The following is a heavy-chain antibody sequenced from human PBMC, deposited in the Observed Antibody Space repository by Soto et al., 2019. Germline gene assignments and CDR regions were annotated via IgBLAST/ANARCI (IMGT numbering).Heavy chain of an antibody. CDR2: IFYSGST. J-gene: IGHJ6*02. CDR3: ARRGTGGSSYGMDV. V-gene: IGHV4-59*08. D-gene: IGHD2-8*02. Sequence: TLSLTCTVSGGSISGHYWSWIRQPPGKGLEWIGNIFYSGSTNYNPSLKSRVTISVDTSKNQFSLKLSSVTAADTAVYYCARRGTGGSSYGMDVWGQGTTVTVSS. CDR1: GGSISGHY.